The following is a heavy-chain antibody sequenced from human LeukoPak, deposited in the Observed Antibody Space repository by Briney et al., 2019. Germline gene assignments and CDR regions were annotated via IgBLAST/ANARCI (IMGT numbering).Heavy chain of an antibody. CDR2: IYYSGST. CDR1: GGSISTSSYY. CDR3: ARGSRGYSYG. V-gene: IGHV4-39*07. D-gene: IGHD5-18*01. Sequence: SETLSLTCTVSGGSISTSSYYWGWIRQPPGKGLEWIGSIYYSGSTYYNPSLKSRVTISVDTSKNQFSLKLSSVTAADTAVYYCARGSRGYSYGWGQGALVTVSS. J-gene: IGHJ4*02.